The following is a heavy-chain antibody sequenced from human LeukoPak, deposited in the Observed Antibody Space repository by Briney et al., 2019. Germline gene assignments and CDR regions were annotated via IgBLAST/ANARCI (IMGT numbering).Heavy chain of an antibody. V-gene: IGHV1-69*06. Sequence: ASVKVSCKASGGTFSSYAISWLRQAPGQGLEWMGGIIPIFGTANYAQKFQGRVTITADKSTSTDYVELSSLRAEDTAVYYCARGGWLSTTYFDYWGQGTLVTVSS. CDR2: IIPIFGTA. D-gene: IGHD3-22*01. CDR3: ARGGWLSTTYFDY. CDR1: GGTFSSYA. J-gene: IGHJ4*02.